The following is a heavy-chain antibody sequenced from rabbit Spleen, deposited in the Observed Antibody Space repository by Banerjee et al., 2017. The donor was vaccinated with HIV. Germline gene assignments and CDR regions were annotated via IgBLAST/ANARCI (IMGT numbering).Heavy chain of an antibody. J-gene: IGHJ4*01. CDR2: IYITSGST. CDR3: ARETYDSGWGL. V-gene: IGHV1S43*01. CDR1: GIDFTNYYY. Sequence: QEQLEESGGGLVKPGGTLTLTCKASGIDFTNYYYMCWVRQAPGKGLELIACIYITSGSTWYASWVNGRFTISSHNAQNTLYLQLNSLTAADTATYFCARETYDSGWGLWGPGTLVTVS. D-gene: IGHD4-1*01.